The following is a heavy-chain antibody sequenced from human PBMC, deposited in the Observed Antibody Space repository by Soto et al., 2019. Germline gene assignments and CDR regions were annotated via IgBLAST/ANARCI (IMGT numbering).Heavy chain of an antibody. CDR1: GYSFTTYA. CDR2: INPGTGNR. V-gene: IGHV1-3*01. D-gene: IGHD1-26*01. CDR3: ARKAFGVEGASGVCDH. Sequence: QVQVVQSGTEVKKPGASVKVACKTSGYSFTTYAIHWVRQAPGQSLEWMGWINPGTGNRRFSQKSQGRITITGETAASTDYMELNSLRAEDTAVYYCARKAFGVEGASGVCDHWGQGTLVSVSS. J-gene: IGHJ4*02.